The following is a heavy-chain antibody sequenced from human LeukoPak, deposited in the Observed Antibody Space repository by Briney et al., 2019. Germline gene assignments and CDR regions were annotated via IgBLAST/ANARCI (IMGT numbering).Heavy chain of an antibody. CDR2: IYYSGST. J-gene: IGHJ6*03. Sequence: SETLSLTCTVSGGSISSYYWSWIRQPPGKGLEWIGYIYYSGSTYYNPSLQSRVTISVDTSKNQFSLKLYSVTAADTAVYYCARHGFCSGGSCYSWGYYYYMDVWGKGTTVTISS. V-gene: IGHV4-59*08. CDR1: GGSISSYY. D-gene: IGHD2-15*01. CDR3: ARHGFCSGGSCYSWGYYYYMDV.